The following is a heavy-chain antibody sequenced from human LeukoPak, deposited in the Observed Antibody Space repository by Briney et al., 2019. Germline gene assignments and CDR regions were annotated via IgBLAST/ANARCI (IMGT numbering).Heavy chain of an antibody. V-gene: IGHV1-18*04. CDR2: ISAYNGNT. CDR3: ERGGRWLQLFFFDC. CDR1: GYTFTSYG. D-gene: IGHD5-24*01. Sequence: GASVKVSCKASGYTFTSYGISWVRQAPGQGLEWIGWISAYNGNTNNAQKLQGRVTMTTDTSTSTAYVDLRRLRSDDTAVYYCERGGRWLQLFFFDCWGQGTVVTVSS. J-gene: IGHJ4*02.